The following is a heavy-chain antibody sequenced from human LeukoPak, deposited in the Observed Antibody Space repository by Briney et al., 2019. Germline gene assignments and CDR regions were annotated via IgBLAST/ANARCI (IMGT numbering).Heavy chain of an antibody. Sequence: SETLSFTCAVSGYSISSGYYWGWIRQPPGKGLEWIGSIYHSGSTYYNPSLKSRVTISVDTSKNQFSLKLSSVTAADTAVYYCARDDILTGYYVDNAFDIWGQGTMVTVSS. V-gene: IGHV4-38-2*02. CDR2: IYHSGST. D-gene: IGHD3-9*01. CDR1: GYSISSGYY. CDR3: ARDDILTGYYVDNAFDI. J-gene: IGHJ3*02.